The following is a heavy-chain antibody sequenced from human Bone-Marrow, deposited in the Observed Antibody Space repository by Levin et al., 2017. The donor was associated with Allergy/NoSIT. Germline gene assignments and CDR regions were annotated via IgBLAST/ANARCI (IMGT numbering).Heavy chain of an antibody. CDR2: ISYDGSNK. CDR3: AKRGGVGLRYFDWLINFDY. CDR1: GFTFSSYG. Sequence: GESLKISCAASGFTFSSYGMHWVRQAPGKGLEWVAVISYDGSNKYYADSVKGRFTISRDNSKNTLYLQMNSLRAEDTAVYYCAKRGGVGLRYFDWLINFDYWGQGTLVTVSS. V-gene: IGHV3-30*18. J-gene: IGHJ4*02. D-gene: IGHD3-9*01.